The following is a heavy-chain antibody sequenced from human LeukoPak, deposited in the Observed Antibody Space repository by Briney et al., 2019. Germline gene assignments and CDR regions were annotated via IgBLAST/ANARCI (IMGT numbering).Heavy chain of an antibody. CDR1: GFTFTSYA. CDR2: ISGSGDST. Sequence: GGSLRLSCAASGFTFTSYALSWVRQAPGKGLEWVSSISGSGDSTYYADSVKGRFAISRDNSKNTLYLQMNSLRAEDMAVYYCAKGPHNWNPHGIDYWGRGTLVTVSS. J-gene: IGHJ4*02. CDR3: AKGPHNWNPHGIDY. V-gene: IGHV3-23*01. D-gene: IGHD1-20*01.